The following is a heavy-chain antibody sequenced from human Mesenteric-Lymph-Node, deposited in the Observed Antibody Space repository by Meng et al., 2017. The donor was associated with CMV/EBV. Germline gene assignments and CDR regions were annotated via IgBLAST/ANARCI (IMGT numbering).Heavy chain of an antibody. D-gene: IGHD3-22*01. Sequence: GESLKISCAASGFSFSSYAMYWVRQPPGKGLKWVAVISYDGSNKLYADSVKDRFTISRVNAKNTLYLQMSSLRPEDTAIYYCARINDSSGYYRRGAFDIWGQGAMVTVSS. CDR2: ISYDGSNK. CDR3: ARINDSSGYYRRGAFDI. CDR1: GFSFSSYA. V-gene: IGHV3-30-3*01. J-gene: IGHJ3*02.